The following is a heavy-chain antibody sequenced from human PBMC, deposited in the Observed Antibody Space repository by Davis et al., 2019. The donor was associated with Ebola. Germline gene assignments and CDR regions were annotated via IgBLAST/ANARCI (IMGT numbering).Heavy chain of an antibody. J-gene: IGHJ6*02. CDR2: INHSGST. D-gene: IGHD6-13*01. Sequence: ESLKISCAASGFTFSDYYMSWIRQAPGKGLEWIGEINHSGSTNYNPSLKSRVTISVDTSKNQFSLKLSSVTAADTAVYYCARPGLAAAGSYYYYGMDVWGQGTTVTVSS. CDR3: ARPGLAAAGSYYYYGMDV. V-gene: IGHV4-34*01. CDR1: GFTFSDYY.